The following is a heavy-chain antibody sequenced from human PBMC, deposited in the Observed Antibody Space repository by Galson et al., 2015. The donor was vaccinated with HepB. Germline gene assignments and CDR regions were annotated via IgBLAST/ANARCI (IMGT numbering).Heavy chain of an antibody. J-gene: IGHJ4*02. V-gene: IGHV4-59*01. CDR3: ARNSYGYFDY. CDR1: GGSISSYY. Sequence: LSLTCTVSGGSISSYYWSWIRQPPGKGLEWIGYIYYSGSTNYNPSLKSRVTISVDTSKNQFSLKLSSVTAADTAVYYCARNSYGYFDYWGQGTLVTVSS. D-gene: IGHD5-18*01. CDR2: IYYSGST.